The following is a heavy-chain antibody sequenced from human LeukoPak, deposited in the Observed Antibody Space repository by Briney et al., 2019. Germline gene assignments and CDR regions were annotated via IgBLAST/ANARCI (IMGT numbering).Heavy chain of an antibody. V-gene: IGHV3-48*02. CDR3: ARDSSVDL. Sequence: GGSLRLSCAASGFTFSIYSMNWVRRAPGKGLEWVSYISSSSSNINYADSAKGRFTIARDNAKNSLYLQMNSLRDEDTAVYYCARDSSVDLWGRGTLVTVSS. J-gene: IGHJ2*01. CDR2: ISSSSSNI. CDR1: GFTFSIYS.